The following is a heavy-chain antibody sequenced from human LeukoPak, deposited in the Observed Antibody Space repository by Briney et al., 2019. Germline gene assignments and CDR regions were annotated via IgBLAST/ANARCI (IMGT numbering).Heavy chain of an antibody. J-gene: IGHJ5*02. Sequence: HRASVKVSCKASGYTFTGYYMHWVRQALGQGLEWMGWINPNSGGTNYAQKFQGRVTMTRDTSISTAYMELSSLRAEDTAVYYCARNFFFYDSSGYFSWFDPWGQGTLVTVSS. CDR3: ARNFFFYDSSGYFSWFDP. D-gene: IGHD3-22*01. CDR1: GYTFTGYY. V-gene: IGHV1-2*02. CDR2: INPNSGGT.